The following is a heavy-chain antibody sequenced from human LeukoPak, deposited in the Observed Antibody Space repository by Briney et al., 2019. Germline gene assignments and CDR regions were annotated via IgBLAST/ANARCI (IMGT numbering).Heavy chain of an antibody. D-gene: IGHD3-10*01. V-gene: IGHV3-30-3*01. CDR2: ISYDGSNK. CDR1: GFTFSSYA. J-gene: IGHJ4*02. Sequence: GGSLRLSCAASGFTFSSYAMHWVRQAPGKGLEWVAVISYDGSNKYYADSVKGRFTISRDNSKNTLYLQMNSLRAEDTAVYYCARARYYYGSGSYSELDYWGQGTLVTVSS. CDR3: ARARYYYGSGSYSELDY.